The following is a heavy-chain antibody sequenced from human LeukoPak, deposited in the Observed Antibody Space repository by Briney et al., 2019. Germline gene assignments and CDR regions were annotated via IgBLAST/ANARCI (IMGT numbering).Heavy chain of an antibody. Sequence: ASVKVSCKASGGTFSSYGFSWVRQAPGQGLEWVGGIIPIFGTANYAQKFQGRVTITADESTSTAYMELSSLRSEDTAVYYCARAPYYVWGSYRISIAFDIWGQGTMVTVSS. J-gene: IGHJ3*02. CDR1: GGTFSSYG. CDR2: IIPIFGTA. V-gene: IGHV1-69*13. D-gene: IGHD3-16*02. CDR3: ARAPYYVWGSYRISIAFDI.